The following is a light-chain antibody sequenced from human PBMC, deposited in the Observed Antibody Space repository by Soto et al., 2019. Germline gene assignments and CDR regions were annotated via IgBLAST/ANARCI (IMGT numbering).Light chain of an antibody. CDR1: SSNIGSNT. V-gene: IGLV1-44*01. J-gene: IGLJ2*01. Sequence: QSVLTQPPSASGTPGQRVTISCSGSSSNIGSNTVNWYQQLPGTAPKLLIYTDNQRPSGFPDLFSGSRSGTSASLAISGLQSEDEAEYYCASWDDSLNGVVFGGGTKLTVL. CDR2: TDN. CDR3: ASWDDSLNGVV.